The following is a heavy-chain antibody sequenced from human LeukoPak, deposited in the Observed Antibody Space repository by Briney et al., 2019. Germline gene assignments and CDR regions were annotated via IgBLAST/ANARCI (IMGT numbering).Heavy chain of an antibody. V-gene: IGHV3-23*01. CDR3: AKGNQWLTYYYFDY. J-gene: IGHJ4*02. D-gene: IGHD6-19*01. CDR1: GFTFSSYA. CDR2: ISGSGGST. Sequence: PGGSLRLSCAASGFTFSSYAMNWARRAPGKGLEWVSGISGSGGSTYYTDSVKGRFTISRDNSKNTLYLQMNSLRAEDTAVYYCAKGNQWLTYYYFDYWGQGTLVTVSS.